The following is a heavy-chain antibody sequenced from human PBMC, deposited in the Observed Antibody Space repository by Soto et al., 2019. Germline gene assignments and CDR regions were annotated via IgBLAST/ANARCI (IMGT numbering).Heavy chain of an antibody. J-gene: IGHJ6*02. Sequence: PGESLKISCKGSGYTFTDYWIGWVRQLPGKGLEWMGIIYPGDSDTRYSPSFQGHVTITVDKSTSTAYLQWNTLKASDTAMYYCERNITHLRYYYYAMDVWGQGTTVTVSS. CDR2: IYPGDSDT. CDR3: ERNITHLRYYYYAMDV. CDR1: GYTFTDYW. V-gene: IGHV5-51*01.